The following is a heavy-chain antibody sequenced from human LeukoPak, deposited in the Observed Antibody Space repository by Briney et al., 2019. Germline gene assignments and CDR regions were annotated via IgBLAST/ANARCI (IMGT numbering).Heavy chain of an antibody. CDR3: ARAQRMGRYSYYYGSGSLYNWFDP. Sequence: ASVKVSCKASGYTFTSYYMHWVRQAPGQGLEWMGIINPSGGSTSYAQKFQGRVTVTRDTSTSTVYMELSSLRSEDTAVYYCARAQRMGRYSYYYGSGSLYNWFDPWGQGTLVTVSS. CDR1: GYTFTSYY. V-gene: IGHV1-46*01. CDR2: INPSGGST. J-gene: IGHJ5*02. D-gene: IGHD3-10*01.